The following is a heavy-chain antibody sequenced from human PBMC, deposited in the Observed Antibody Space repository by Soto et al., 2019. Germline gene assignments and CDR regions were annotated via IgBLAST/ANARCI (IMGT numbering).Heavy chain of an antibody. D-gene: IGHD5-18*01. V-gene: IGHV3-30*18. Sequence: QVHLVESGGAVVQPGKSLRLSCAASGFSFNTYGMYWVRQAPGKGLEWVAAISYGGSNQYHADSVKGRFTISRDNSKSTLYLQMNSLRVEDTAVYYCSKDIVKYTYGACDYWGQGALVTVSS. J-gene: IGHJ4*02. CDR2: ISYGGSNQ. CDR1: GFSFNTYG. CDR3: SKDIVKYTYGACDY.